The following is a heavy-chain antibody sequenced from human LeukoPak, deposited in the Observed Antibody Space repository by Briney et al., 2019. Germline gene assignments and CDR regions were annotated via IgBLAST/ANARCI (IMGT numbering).Heavy chain of an antibody. CDR2: SNAAGSPV. Sequence: GGSLRLTCTGSGFTFSNYRMNWVRQAPGKGLEWISYSNAAGSPVSYAESVQGRFTISRDNAKNSLYLEMNSLRDDDTAVYYCARDRSLSVAGTFDFWGQGSLVTVSS. J-gene: IGHJ4*02. D-gene: IGHD6-19*01. CDR3: ARDRSLSVAGTFDF. V-gene: IGHV3-48*02. CDR1: GFTFSNYR.